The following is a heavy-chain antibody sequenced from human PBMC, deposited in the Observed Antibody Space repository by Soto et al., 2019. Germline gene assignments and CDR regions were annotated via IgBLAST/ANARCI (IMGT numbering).Heavy chain of an antibody. CDR3: ARERPDGARLNP. CDR2: IYYSGST. Sequence: QVQLQESGPGLVKPSQTLSLTCTVSGGSISSGDYYWSWIRQPPGKGLEWIGYIYYSGSTYYNPSLTRRLTISTDTPKNQFSLKPSSVTAADTAVYYCARERPDGARLNPWGQGTLVTASS. CDR1: GGSISSGDYY. D-gene: IGHD6-6*01. J-gene: IGHJ5*02. V-gene: IGHV4-30-4*01.